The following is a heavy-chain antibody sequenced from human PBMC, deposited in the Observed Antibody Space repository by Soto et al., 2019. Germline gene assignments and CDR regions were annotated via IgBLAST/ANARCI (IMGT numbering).Heavy chain of an antibody. Sequence: SETLCLTCTVSCGSISNSSDYWGWIRQPPGKGLEWIGEINHSGSTNYNPSLKSRVTISVDTSKNQFSLKLSSVTAAVSAVYYCATRTTGTSYWGQGTLVTVSS. CDR1: CGSISNSSDY. J-gene: IGHJ4*02. CDR3: ATRTTGTSY. D-gene: IGHD1-1*01. CDR2: INHSGST. V-gene: IGHV4-39*07.